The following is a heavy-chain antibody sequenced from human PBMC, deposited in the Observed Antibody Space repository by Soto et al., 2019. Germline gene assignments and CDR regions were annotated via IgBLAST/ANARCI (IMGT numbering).Heavy chain of an antibody. CDR2: ISGSGGST. J-gene: IGHJ4*02. D-gene: IGHD6-19*01. V-gene: IGHV3-23*01. Sequence: PGGSLRLSCAASGFTFSSYAMSWVRQAPGKGLEWVSAISGSGGSTYYADSVKGRFTISRDNSKNTLYLQMNSLRAEDTAVYYCAKVFLTPLQWLPTQYYFDYWGQGTLVTVSS. CDR1: GFTFSSYA. CDR3: AKVFLTPLQWLPTQYYFDY.